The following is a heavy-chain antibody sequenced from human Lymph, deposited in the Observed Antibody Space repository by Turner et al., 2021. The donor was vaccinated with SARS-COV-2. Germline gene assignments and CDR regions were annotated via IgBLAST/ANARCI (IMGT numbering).Heavy chain of an antibody. CDR2: IYSGGST. Sequence: EVQLVESGGRLIQPGGSLRLPCAASEFTVSSNYMSWVRQAPGKGLEWVSIIYSGGSTYYADSVKGRFTISRDNSKNTLYLQMNSLRAEDTAVYYCARVLPYGDYFDYWGQGTLVTVSS. V-gene: IGHV3-53*01. D-gene: IGHD4-17*01. CDR1: EFTVSSNY. CDR3: ARVLPYGDYFDY. J-gene: IGHJ4*02.